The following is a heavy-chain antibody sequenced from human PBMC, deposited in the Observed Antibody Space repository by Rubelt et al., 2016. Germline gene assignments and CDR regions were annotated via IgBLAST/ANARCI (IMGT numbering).Heavy chain of an antibody. CDR1: GYTFTSYA. CDR2: INTNTGKP. V-gene: IGHV7-4-1*02. Sequence: QVQLVQSGAEVKKPGASVKVSCKASGYTFTSYAVNWVRQAPGQGLEWMGWINTNTGKPTYAQGFTGRFVFSLATSVSTTFLQISSLKPEDTAVYYCARGVSKDYWGQGTLVTVSS. J-gene: IGHJ4*02. CDR3: ARGVSKDY.